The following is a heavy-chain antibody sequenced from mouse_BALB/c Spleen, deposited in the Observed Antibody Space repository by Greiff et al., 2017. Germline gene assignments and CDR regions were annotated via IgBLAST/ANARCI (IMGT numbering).Heavy chain of an antibody. Sequence: QVQLQQPAAELARPGASVKMSCKASGYTFTSYTMHWVKQRPGQGLEWIGYINPSSGYTEYNQKFKDKTTLTADKSSSTAYMQLSSLTSEDSAVYYCSSMITTTPYFDYWGQGTTLTVSS. J-gene: IGHJ2*01. D-gene: IGHD2-4*01. CDR3: SSMITTTPYFDY. V-gene: IGHV1-4*02. CDR1: GYTFTSYT. CDR2: INPSSGYT.